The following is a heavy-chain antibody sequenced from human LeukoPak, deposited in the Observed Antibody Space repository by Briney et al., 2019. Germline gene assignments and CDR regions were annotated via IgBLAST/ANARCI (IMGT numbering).Heavy chain of an antibody. D-gene: IGHD6-13*01. J-gene: IGHJ4*02. CDR3: ARAGYSSSFDY. Sequence: GGSLRLSCAASGFTFSSYSMNWVRQAPGKGLEWVSYISSSSSNIYYADSVKGRFTISRDNAKNSLYLQMNSLRAEDTAVYYCARAGYSSSFDYWGQGTLVTVSS. V-gene: IGHV3-48*01. CDR2: ISSSSSNI. CDR1: GFTFSSYS.